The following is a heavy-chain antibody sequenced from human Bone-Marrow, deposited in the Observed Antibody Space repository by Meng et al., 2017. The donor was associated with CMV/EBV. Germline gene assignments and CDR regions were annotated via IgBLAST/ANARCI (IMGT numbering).Heavy chain of an antibody. V-gene: IGHV1-46*01. CDR3: ARGAAANTGGQLVY. Sequence: SGYTFTRHDMHWVRQAPGQGLEWMGIINPSGGSTTYAQKFQGRVTMTRDTSTSTVYMELSSLRSEDTAVYYCARGAAANTGGQLVYWGQGTLVTVSS. J-gene: IGHJ4*02. CDR2: INPSGGST. D-gene: IGHD6-13*01. CDR1: GYTFTRHD.